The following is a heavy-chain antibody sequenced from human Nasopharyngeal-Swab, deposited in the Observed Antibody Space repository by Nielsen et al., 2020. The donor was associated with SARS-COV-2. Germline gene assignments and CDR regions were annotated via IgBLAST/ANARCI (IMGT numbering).Heavy chain of an antibody. CDR3: ARDKDGIGPASDY. CDR2: ITNDGGTT. Sequence: GESLKISCAASGFTFSTYWMHWFRQTPGKGLVWVSRITNDGGTTTYADSVKGRFTISRDNARNTLYRQMNSLRAEDTAVYYCARDKDGIGPASDYWGQGTLVTVSS. V-gene: IGHV3-74*01. CDR1: GFTFSTYW. J-gene: IGHJ4*02. D-gene: IGHD1-1*01.